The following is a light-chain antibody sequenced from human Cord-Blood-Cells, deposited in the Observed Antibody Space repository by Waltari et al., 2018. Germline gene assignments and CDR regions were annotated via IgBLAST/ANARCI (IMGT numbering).Light chain of an antibody. Sequence: DILMTQSPSSLSASVADRVTITCRASQSISSYLNWYQQKPGKAPKLLIYAASSLQSGVTSRFSGSASGTDFTLTISSLQPEDFATYYCQQSYSTPITFGQGTRLEIK. CDR3: QQSYSTPIT. CDR2: AAS. CDR1: QSISSY. V-gene: IGKV1-39*01. J-gene: IGKJ5*01.